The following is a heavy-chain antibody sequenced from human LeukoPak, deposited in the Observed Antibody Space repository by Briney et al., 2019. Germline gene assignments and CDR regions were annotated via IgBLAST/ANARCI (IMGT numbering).Heavy chain of an antibody. J-gene: IGHJ6*03. D-gene: IGHD3-22*01. V-gene: IGHV1-2*02. CDR1: GYTFTGYY. CDR2: INPNSGGT. Sequence: ASVKVSCKASGYTFTGYYMHWVRQAPGQGLEWMGWINPNSGGTNYAQKFQGRVTMTRDTSISTAYMELSRLRSDDTAVYYCAVGDSSGPPYRYYYYYMDVWGQGTLVTVSS. CDR3: AVGDSSGPPYRYYYYYMDV.